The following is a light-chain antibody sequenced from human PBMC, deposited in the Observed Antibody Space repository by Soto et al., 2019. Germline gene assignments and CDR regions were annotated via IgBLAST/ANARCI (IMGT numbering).Light chain of an antibody. Sequence: EIVMTQSPATLSVSPGERATLSCRASQSVRSNLAWYQQKPGQAPRLLIYGASTRATGIPARFSGTGSGTEFTLTISSLQSEDLAVYYCQHHNDWVKTFVQGTKLEIK. CDR1: QSVRSN. V-gene: IGKV3-15*01. CDR2: GAS. CDR3: QHHNDWVKT. J-gene: IGKJ2*01.